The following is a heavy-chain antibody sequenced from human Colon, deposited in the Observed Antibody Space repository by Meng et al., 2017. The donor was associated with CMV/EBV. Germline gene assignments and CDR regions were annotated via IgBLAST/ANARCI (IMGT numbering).Heavy chain of an antibody. CDR1: GFTFSDCW. CDR2: IKPDGSEK. Sequence: GSLRLSCAASGFTFSDCWMTWVRQAPGKGLEWVANIKPDGSEKYYVDSLRGRFTISRDNAKNSVYLQMNNLRAEDTAVYYCATTRVATAGTGWGQGTLVTVSS. J-gene: IGHJ4*02. V-gene: IGHV3-7*01. D-gene: IGHD6-13*01. CDR3: ATTRVATAGTG.